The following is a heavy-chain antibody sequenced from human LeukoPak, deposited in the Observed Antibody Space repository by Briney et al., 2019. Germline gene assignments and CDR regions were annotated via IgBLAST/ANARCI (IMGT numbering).Heavy chain of an antibody. CDR3: ARRGDGGRSFDY. CDR1: GFKVSNNY. D-gene: IGHD4-23*01. V-gene: IGHV3-53*01. J-gene: IGHJ4*02. CDR2: ISSSGST. Sequence: GGSLRLSCAASGFKVSNNYMTWVRQAPGKGLEWVSLISSSGSTYYADSVKGRFTISRDNSKNTLYLQVNSLRAEDTAVYYCARRGDGGRSFDYWGQRTLVTVSS.